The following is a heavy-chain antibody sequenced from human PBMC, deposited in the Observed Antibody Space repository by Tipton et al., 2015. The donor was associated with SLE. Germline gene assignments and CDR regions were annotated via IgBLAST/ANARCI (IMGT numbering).Heavy chain of an antibody. Sequence: RSLRLSCAASGSTFDDYAMHWVRQAPGKGLEWVSGISWNSGSIGYADSVKGRFTISRDNAKNSLYLQMNSLRAEDTALYYCAKALGVGDGYNYYFDYWGQGTLVTVSS. V-gene: IGHV3-9*01. CDR1: GSTFDDYA. CDR3: AKALGVGDGYNYYFDY. D-gene: IGHD5-24*01. CDR2: ISWNSGSI. J-gene: IGHJ4*02.